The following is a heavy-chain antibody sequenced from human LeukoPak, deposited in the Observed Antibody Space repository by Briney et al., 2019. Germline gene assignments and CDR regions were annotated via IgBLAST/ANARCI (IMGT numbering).Heavy chain of an antibody. CDR1: VGTYSRYA. CDR3: ARASYWYLPWFDP. Sequence: ASVQVTCKSSVGTYSRYAISWVRQAPGHGLEWMGRIIPILGIANYAQKFQGRLTTTADKTTNTVDMELTSLRTEDTAVYYCARASYWYLPWFDPCGQGTLVTVSS. V-gene: IGHV1-69*04. J-gene: IGHJ5*02. D-gene: IGHD4-23*01. CDR2: IIPILGIA.